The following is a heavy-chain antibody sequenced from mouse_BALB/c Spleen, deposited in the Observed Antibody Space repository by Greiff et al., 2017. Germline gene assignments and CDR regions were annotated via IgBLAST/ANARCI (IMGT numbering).Heavy chain of an antibody. CDR1: GFTFSDYY. J-gene: IGHJ4*01. V-gene: IGHV5-4*02. Sequence: EVMLVESGGGLVKPGGSLKLSCAASGFTFSDYYMYWVRQTPEKRLEWVATISDGGSYTYYPDSVKGRFTISRDNAKNNLYLQMSSLKSEDTAMYYCARGGIRYYAMDYWGQGTSVTVSS. CDR3: ARGGIRYYAMDY. CDR2: ISDGGSYT.